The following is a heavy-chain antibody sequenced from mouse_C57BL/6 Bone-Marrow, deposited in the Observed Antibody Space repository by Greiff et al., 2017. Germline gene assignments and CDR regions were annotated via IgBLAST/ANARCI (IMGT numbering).Heavy chain of an antibody. D-gene: IGHD2-3*01. CDR2: IDPETGGT. CDR3: TRLGDGYYDDYFDY. CDR1: GYTFTDYE. Sequence: VQLKESGAELVRPGASVTLSCKASGYTFTDYEMHWVKQTPVHGLEWIGAIDPETGGTAYNQKFKGKAILTADKSSSTAYMELRSLTSEDSAVYYCTRLGDGYYDDYFDYWGQGTTLTVSS. V-gene: IGHV1-15*01. J-gene: IGHJ2*01.